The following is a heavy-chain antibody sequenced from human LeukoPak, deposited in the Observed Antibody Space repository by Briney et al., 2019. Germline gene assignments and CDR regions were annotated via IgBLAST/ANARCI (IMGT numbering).Heavy chain of an antibody. CDR2: IYTSGST. V-gene: IGHV4-4*07. CDR1: GGSISSYY. CDR3: ASSYILTGYYSDYYYYYMDV. J-gene: IGHJ6*03. D-gene: IGHD3-9*01. Sequence: SETLSLTCTVSGGSISSYYWSWIRQPAGKGLEWIGRIYTSGSTNYNPSLKSRVTMSVDTSKNQFSLKLSSVTAADTAVYYCASSYILTGYYSDYYYYYMDVWGKGTTVTISS.